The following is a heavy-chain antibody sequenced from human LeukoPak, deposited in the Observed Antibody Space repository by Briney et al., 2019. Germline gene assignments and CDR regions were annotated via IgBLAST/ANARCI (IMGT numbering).Heavy chain of an antibody. V-gene: IGHV3-53*01. CDR3: AKESGLRYFDWPPFFDY. CDR1: GFTVTNDY. CDR2: IYSGGST. D-gene: IGHD3-9*01. Sequence: GGSLRLSCAVSGFTVTNDYMNWVRQAPGKGLEWVSIIYSGGSTYYADSVKGRFTISRDNSKNTLYLQMNSLRAEDTAVYYCAKESGLRYFDWPPFFDYWGQGTLVTVSS. J-gene: IGHJ4*02.